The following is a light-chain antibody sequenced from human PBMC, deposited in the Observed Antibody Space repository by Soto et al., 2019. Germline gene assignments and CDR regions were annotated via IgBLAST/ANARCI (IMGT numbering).Light chain of an antibody. Sequence: DIQMTQSPSILSASVGDRVTITCRASHSVSTWVAWYQQKPGKAPNLLIFEASTLHRGVPSGFSGSGSGTEFTLTISSLERDDFATYYCQQYDSHRGSFGQGTKVEMK. CDR3: QQYDSHRGS. CDR1: HSVSTW. V-gene: IGKV1-5*01. J-gene: IGKJ2*01. CDR2: EAS.